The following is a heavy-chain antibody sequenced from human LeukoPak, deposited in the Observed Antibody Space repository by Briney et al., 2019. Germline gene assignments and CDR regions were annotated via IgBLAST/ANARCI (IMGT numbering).Heavy chain of an antibody. CDR2: IYSGGGT. J-gene: IGHJ5*02. V-gene: IGHV3-53*01. CDR3: ARGHGGWFDP. D-gene: IGHD2-15*01. Sequence: GGSLRLSCAASGFTVSSNYMSWVRQAPGKGLEWVSVIYSGGGTYYADSVKGRFTISRDNTKNTLYLQMNSLRVEDTAVYYCARGHGGWFDPWGQGTLVTVSS. CDR1: GFTVSSNY.